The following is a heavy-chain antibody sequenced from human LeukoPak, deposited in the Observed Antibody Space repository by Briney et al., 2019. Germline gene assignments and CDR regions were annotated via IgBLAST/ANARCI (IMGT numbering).Heavy chain of an antibody. Sequence: GGSLRLSCAASGFTFSDYYMSWIRQAPGKGLEWVSYISSSSSYTNYADSVKGRFTISRDNTKNSLYLQMNSLRAEDTAVYYCAKGSGLGYCSSTTCRPFYYYYYGMDVWGKGTTVTVSS. J-gene: IGHJ6*04. CDR2: ISSSSSYT. CDR1: GFTFSDYY. CDR3: AKGSGLGYCSSTTCRPFYYYYYGMDV. V-gene: IGHV3-11*05. D-gene: IGHD2-2*01.